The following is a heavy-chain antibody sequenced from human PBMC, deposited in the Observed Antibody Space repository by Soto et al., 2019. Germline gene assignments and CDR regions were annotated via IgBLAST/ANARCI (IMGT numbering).Heavy chain of an antibody. J-gene: IGHJ5*02. D-gene: IGHD3-3*01. CDR1: GYTFTSYG. Sequence: ASVKVSCKASGYTFTSYGISWVRQAPGQGLEWMGWISAYNGNTNYAQKLQGRVTMTTDTSTSTAYMELRSLRSDDTAVYYCAGDKSGYYTDWFDPWGQGTLVTVSS. V-gene: IGHV1-18*01. CDR3: AGDKSGYYTDWFDP. CDR2: ISAYNGNT.